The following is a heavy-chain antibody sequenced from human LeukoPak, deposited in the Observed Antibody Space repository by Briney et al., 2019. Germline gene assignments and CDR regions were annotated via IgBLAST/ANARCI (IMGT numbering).Heavy chain of an antibody. CDR3: RKQERGHPVYSYYMDF. Sequence: GGSLRLSCAASGFTFSSYAMRCVRQAPGRGLEWVSPISGSGGSTYYAHSVKARFTISRDNSKNTLYRQMNSLRAEDTAVYYCRKQERGHPVYSYYMDFWGQGTPVTVSS. D-gene: IGHD5/OR15-5a*01. CDR1: GFTFSSYA. V-gene: IGHV3-23*01. CDR2: ISGSGGST. J-gene: IGHJ6*03.